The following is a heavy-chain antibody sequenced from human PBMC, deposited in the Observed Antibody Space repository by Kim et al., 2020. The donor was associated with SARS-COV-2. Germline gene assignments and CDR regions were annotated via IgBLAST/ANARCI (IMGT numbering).Heavy chain of an antibody. Sequence: GGSLRLSCAASGFTFSSYAMHWVRQAPGKGLEWVAVISYDGSNKYYADSVKGRFTISRDNSKNTLYLQMNSLRAEDTAVYYCARSYNWNDEWGYWGQGTLVTVSS. J-gene: IGHJ4*02. D-gene: IGHD1-1*01. CDR3: ARSYNWNDEWGY. V-gene: IGHV3-30*04. CDR1: GFTFSSYA. CDR2: ISYDGSNK.